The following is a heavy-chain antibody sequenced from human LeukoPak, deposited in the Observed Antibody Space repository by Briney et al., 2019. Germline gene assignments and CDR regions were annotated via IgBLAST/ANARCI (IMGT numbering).Heavy chain of an antibody. J-gene: IGHJ4*02. CDR2: ISGYNGNT. Sequence: GASVKVSCKGSGYTFTSYGISWVRQAPGQGLEWMGWISGYNGNTKYAQKVQDRVTMATDTSTSTAYMELRSLRTDDTAVYYCARAHLPYSDWLPLYYFDYWGQGTLVTVSS. V-gene: IGHV1-18*01. CDR1: GYTFTSYG. D-gene: IGHD3-9*01. CDR3: ARAHLPYSDWLPLYYFDY.